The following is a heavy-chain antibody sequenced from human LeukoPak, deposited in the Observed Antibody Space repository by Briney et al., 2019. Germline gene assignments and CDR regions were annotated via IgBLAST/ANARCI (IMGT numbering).Heavy chain of an antibody. CDR1: GGSISSSSYY. V-gene: IGHV4-39*01. D-gene: IGHD5-12*01. CDR2: IYYSGST. CDR3: ARPWMNNWFDP. J-gene: IGHJ5*02. Sequence: SETLSLTCTVSGGSISSSSYYWGWIRQPPGKGLEWIGSIYYSGSTYYNPSLKSRVTISVDTSKNQFSLKLSSVTAADTAVYYCARPWMNNWFDPWGQGTLVTVSS.